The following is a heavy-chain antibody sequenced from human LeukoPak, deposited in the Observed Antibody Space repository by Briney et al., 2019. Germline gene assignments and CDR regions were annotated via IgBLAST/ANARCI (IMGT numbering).Heavy chain of an antibody. CDR3: AVPDMVRGPY. CDR2: MNPNSGNT. Sequence: GASVKVSCKASGYTFTSYDINWVRQATGQGLEWMGWMNPNSGNTGCAQKFQGRVTMTRNTSISTAYMELSSLRSEDTAVYYCAVPDMVRGPYWGQGTLVTVSS. D-gene: IGHD3-10*01. J-gene: IGHJ4*02. CDR1: GYTFTSYD. V-gene: IGHV1-8*01.